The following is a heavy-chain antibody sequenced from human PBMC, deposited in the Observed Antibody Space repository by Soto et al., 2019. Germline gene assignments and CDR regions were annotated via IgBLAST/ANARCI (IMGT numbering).Heavy chain of an antibody. Sequence: NVSCKAAGYTFTSYGISWVCQAPGQGLEWMGWISAYHGNTNYAQKLQGRVTMTAVRPTSTAYRELRSLRSDDTAVYYCERDWAIFGLAGGWEYDILTGYKASPLAGMEVWGQ. V-gene: IGHV1-18*04. J-gene: IGHJ6*02. CDR2: ISAYHGNT. CDR3: ERDWAIFGLAGGWEYDILTGYKASPLAGMEV. D-gene: IGHD3-9*01. CDR1: GYTFTSYG.